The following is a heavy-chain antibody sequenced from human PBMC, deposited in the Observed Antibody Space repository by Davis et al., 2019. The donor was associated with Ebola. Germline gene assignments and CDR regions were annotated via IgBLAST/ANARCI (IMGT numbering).Heavy chain of an antibody. CDR1: GGSISSYY. CDR3: ARGIGLSAFDI. CDR2: IYHSGST. D-gene: IGHD2-2*03. V-gene: IGHV4-59*01. J-gene: IGHJ3*02. Sequence: MPSETLSLTCTVSGGSISSYYWSWIRQPPGKGLEWIGYIYHSGSTNYNPSLKSRVTISVDTSKNQFSLKLSSVTAADTAVYYCARGIGLSAFDIWGQGTMVTVSS.